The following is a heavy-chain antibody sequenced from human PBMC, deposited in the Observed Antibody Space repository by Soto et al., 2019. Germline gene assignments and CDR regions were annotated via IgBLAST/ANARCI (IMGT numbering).Heavy chain of an antibody. CDR1: GGSIISGSYY. J-gene: IGHJ4*02. Sequence: SETLSLTCTVSGGSIISGSYYWVWVRQPPGKWLEWIGSIYYSGNAYYNPSLKSRVAVSVDTSKNQFSLKVTSVTATDTAVYYCARHKDTSSRYLLPDFWGQGTLVTVSS. CDR2: IYYSGNA. V-gene: IGHV4-39*01. CDR3: ARHKDTSSRYLLPDF. D-gene: IGHD6-13*01.